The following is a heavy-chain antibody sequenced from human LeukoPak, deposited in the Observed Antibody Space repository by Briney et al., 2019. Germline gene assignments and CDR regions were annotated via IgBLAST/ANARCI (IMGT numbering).Heavy chain of an antibody. D-gene: IGHD5-18*01. CDR2: IWYDESNK. J-gene: IGHJ4*02. CDR3: ARGIGYSTPYYFDS. V-gene: IGHV3-33*01. CDR1: GFTFNNYG. Sequence: PGRSLRLSCAASGFTFNNYGMHWVRQAPGKGLEWVAVIWYDESNKYYPDSVKGRFTISRDSSKNTLDLQMNSLRAEDTAAYYCARGIGYSTPYYFDSWGQGTLVTVSS.